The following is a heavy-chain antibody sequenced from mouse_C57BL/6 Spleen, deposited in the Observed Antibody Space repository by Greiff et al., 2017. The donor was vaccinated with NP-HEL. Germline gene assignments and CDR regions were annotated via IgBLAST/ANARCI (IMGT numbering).Heavy chain of an antibody. V-gene: IGHV1-62-2*01. J-gene: IGHJ3*01. CDR3: ARHEDGEKGFAY. CDR2: FYPGSGSI. CDR1: GYTFTEYT. Sequence: QVQLKESGAELVKPGASVKLSCKASGYTFTEYTIHWVKQRSGQGLEWIGWFYPGSGSIKYNEKFKDKATLTADKSSSTVYMELSRLTSEDSAVYVCARHEDGEKGFAYWGQGTLVTVSA.